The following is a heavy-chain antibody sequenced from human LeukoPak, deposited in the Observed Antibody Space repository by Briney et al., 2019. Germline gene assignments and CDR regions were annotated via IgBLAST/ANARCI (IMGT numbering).Heavy chain of an antibody. CDR1: GFTFSDYY. CDR2: ISGSATTI. D-gene: IGHD5-12*01. V-gene: IGHV3-11*01. Sequence: GGSLRLSCTASGFTFSDYYMTWIRQAPGKGLEWVSHISGSATTIHYGDSVKGRFTISRDNAKNSLYLQMNSLRAEDTAVYYCARWLYDAFDIWGQGTMVTVSS. J-gene: IGHJ3*02. CDR3: ARWLYDAFDI.